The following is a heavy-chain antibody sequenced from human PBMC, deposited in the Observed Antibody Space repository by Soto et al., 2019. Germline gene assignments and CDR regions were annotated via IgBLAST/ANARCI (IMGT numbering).Heavy chain of an antibody. J-gene: IGHJ4*02. D-gene: IGHD3-9*01. CDR2: IIPIFGTA. CDR1: GGTFSSYA. V-gene: IGHV1-69*01. Sequence: QVQLVQSGAEVKKPGSSVKVSCKASGGTFSSYAISWVRQAPGQGLEWMGGIIPIFGTANYAQKFQGRVTIPADESTSQAYMELSSLRSEDTAVYYCASNYDILTGQNGWGQGTLVTVSS. CDR3: ASNYDILTGQNG.